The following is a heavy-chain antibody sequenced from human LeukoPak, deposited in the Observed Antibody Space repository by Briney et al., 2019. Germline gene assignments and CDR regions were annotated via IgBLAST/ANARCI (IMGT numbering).Heavy chain of an antibody. CDR2: IIPILGIA. J-gene: IGHJ4*02. CDR1: GGTFSSYA. V-gene: IGHV1-69*04. CDR3: ARDYDSSGYCYFDY. Sequence: ASVKVSCKASGGTFSSYAISAVRQAPGQGLEWMGRIIPILGIANYAQKFQGRVTITADKSTSTAYMELSSLRSEETAVYYCARDYDSSGYCYFDYWGQGTLVTVSS. D-gene: IGHD3-22*01.